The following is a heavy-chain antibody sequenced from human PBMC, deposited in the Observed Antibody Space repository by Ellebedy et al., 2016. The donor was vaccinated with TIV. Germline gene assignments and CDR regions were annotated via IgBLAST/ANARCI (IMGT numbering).Heavy chain of an antibody. Sequence: SGPTLVKPTQTLTLTCTFSGFSLSTSGVSVSWIRQPPGKALEWLARIDWDDDKYYSTSLRARLTLSTDPSKDQVSLTMTNMDPVDTATYYCARIRLENSSGWALDFWGHGTLVTVSS. J-gene: IGHJ4*01. V-gene: IGHV2-70*11. CDR3: ARIRLENSSGWALDF. CDR2: IDWDDDK. D-gene: IGHD6-19*01. CDR1: GFSLSTSGVS.